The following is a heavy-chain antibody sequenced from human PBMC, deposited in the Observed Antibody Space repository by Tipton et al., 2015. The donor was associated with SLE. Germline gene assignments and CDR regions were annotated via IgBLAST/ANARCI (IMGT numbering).Heavy chain of an antibody. CDR3: ARDHYGSLDY. CDR1: GASVSSSFLQ. D-gene: IGHD3-16*01. J-gene: IGHJ4*02. V-gene: IGHV4-61*02. Sequence: TLSLTCTVSGASVSSSFLQWSWIRQPAGEGLEWIGHSSGSATYNPSLKSRVTISVDTSKNQFSLKMTSVTAADTAVYYCARDHYGSLDYWGQGMLVTVSS. CDR2: SSGSA.